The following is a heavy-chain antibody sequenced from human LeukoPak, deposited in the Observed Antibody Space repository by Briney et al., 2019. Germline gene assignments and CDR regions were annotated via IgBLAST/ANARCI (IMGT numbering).Heavy chain of an antibody. D-gene: IGHD3-10*01. Sequence: SSETLSLTCAVYGGSFSGYYWSWIRQPPGKGLEWIGEVNDIGNTNYDPSLRSRVTISVDTSKNQFSLSLTSATAAVTAVYFCARLGSVGYYNYQYMDIWGNGTTVTVSS. J-gene: IGHJ6*03. CDR2: VNDIGNT. CDR1: GGSFSGYY. CDR3: ARLGSVGYYNYQYMDI. V-gene: IGHV4-34*01.